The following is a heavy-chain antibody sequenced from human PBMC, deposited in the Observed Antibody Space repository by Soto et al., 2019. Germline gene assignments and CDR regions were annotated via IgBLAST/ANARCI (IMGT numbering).Heavy chain of an antibody. J-gene: IGHJ1*01. D-gene: IGHD3-16*01. Sequence: EVQLVQSGGGLVQPGGSLRLSCEASGFSLSAFWMNWVRQSPRKGLEWVSNINPEGSEKVYVDSVKGRFTVSRDNTQNSVYLQMDSLRAEDTAVYYCAGWGSNVCNWGQGRLVTVSS. CDR3: AGWGSNVCN. CDR1: GFSLSAFW. CDR2: INPEGSEK. V-gene: IGHV3-7*02.